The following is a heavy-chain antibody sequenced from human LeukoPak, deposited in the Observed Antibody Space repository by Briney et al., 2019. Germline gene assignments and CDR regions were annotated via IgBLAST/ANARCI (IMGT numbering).Heavy chain of an antibody. CDR2: INPSGGST. J-gene: IGHJ3*02. V-gene: IGHV1-46*01. CDR1: GYTFTSYG. D-gene: IGHD3-16*01. Sequence: ASVKVSCKASGYTFTSYGISWVRQAPGQGLEWMGIINPSGGSTSYAQKFQGRVTMTRDTSTSTVYMELSSLRSEDTAVYYCARGFEGSAFDIWGQGTMVTVSS. CDR3: ARGFEGSAFDI.